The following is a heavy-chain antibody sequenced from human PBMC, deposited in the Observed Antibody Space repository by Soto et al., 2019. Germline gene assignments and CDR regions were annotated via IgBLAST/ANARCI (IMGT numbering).Heavy chain of an antibody. Sequence: SQTLSLTCAISGDSVSSNSAAWNWIRQSPSRGLEWLGRTYYRSKWYNDYAVSVKSRITINPDTSKNQFSLQLNSVTPEDTAVYYCARWEYCSSTSCYNVGMDVWGQGTKVTVYS. D-gene: IGHD2-2*02. V-gene: IGHV6-1*01. J-gene: IGHJ6*02. CDR3: ARWEYCSSTSCYNVGMDV. CDR2: TYYRSKWYN. CDR1: GDSVSSNSAA.